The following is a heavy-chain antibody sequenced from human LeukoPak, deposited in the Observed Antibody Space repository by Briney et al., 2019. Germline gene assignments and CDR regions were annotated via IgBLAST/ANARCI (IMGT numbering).Heavy chain of an antibody. V-gene: IGHV3-30*18. D-gene: IGHD1/OR15-1a*01. J-gene: IGHJ4*02. CDR1: GFTFSDYY. Sequence: PGGSLRLSCAASGFTFSDYYMHWVRQAPGKGLEWVALMSNDGGIKYYASSVRGRFTISRDNPENTLYLQMNSLRVDDTAVYYCVKGGEQKTFRCGMDSWGQGTPVTVSS. CDR3: VKGGEQKTFRCGMDS. CDR2: MSNDGGIK.